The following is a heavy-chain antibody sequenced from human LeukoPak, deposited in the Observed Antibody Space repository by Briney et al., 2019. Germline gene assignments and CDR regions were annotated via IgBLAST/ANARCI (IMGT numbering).Heavy chain of an antibody. J-gene: IGHJ4*02. CDR1: GGSFSGYY. CDR2: INHSGST. V-gene: IGHV4-34*01. Sequence: KPSETLSLTCAVCGGSFSGYYWSWIRQPPGKGLEWIGEINHSGSTNYNPSLKSRVTISVDTSKNQFSLKLSSVTAADTAVYYCARRGQLWLLGLAPDYWGQGTLVTVSS. CDR3: ARRGQLWLLGLAPDY. D-gene: IGHD5-18*01.